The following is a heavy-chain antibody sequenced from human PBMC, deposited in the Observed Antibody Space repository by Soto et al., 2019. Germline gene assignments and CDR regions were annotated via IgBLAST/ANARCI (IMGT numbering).Heavy chain of an antibody. J-gene: IGHJ6*02. CDR1: EFTFSVYS. CDR3: TRDRVKIRGGYYHYYGMDV. Sequence: DVQLEESGGGLVKPGVSLRLSCVASEFTFSVYSMNWVRQAPGKGLEWVSSISSGSSYIYYADSVKGRFTISRDNDKSSLFLHMNSLRVDDTAVYYCTRDRVKIRGGYYHYYGMDVWGQGTTVTVSS. CDR2: ISSGSSYI. D-gene: IGHD3-10*01. V-gene: IGHV3-21*02.